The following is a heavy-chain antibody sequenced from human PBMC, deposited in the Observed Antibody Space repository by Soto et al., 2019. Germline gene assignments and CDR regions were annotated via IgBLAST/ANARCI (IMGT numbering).Heavy chain of an antibody. D-gene: IGHD2-2*01. CDR2: ISSNSSII. J-gene: IGHJ4*02. CDR3: AKVGWYCSSTSCYEN. V-gene: IGHV3-23*01. Sequence: PGGSLRLSCAASGFAFSTYSMNWVRQAPGKGLEWVSAISSNSSIIYYADSVKGRFTISRDNSKNTLFLQMHSLRAEDTAVYYCAKVGWYCSSTSCYENWGQGTLVTVSS. CDR1: GFAFSTYS.